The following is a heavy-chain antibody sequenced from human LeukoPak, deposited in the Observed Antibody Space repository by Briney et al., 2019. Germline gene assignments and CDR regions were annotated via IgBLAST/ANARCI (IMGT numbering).Heavy chain of an antibody. V-gene: IGHV4-61*02. Sequence: SETLSLTCTVSGGSISNGGYYWSWIRQPAGKGLEWIGRIYTSGSTNYNPSLKSRVTMSVDTSKNQFSLKLSSVTAADTAVYYCARAYYDILTGLNWFDPWGQGTLVTVSS. CDR2: IYTSGST. CDR3: ARAYYDILTGLNWFDP. D-gene: IGHD3-9*01. CDR1: GGSISNGGYY. J-gene: IGHJ5*02.